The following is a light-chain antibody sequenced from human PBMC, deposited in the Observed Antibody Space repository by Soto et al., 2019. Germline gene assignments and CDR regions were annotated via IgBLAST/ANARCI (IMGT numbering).Light chain of an antibody. CDR2: RNN. Sequence: QSVLTQPPSASGTPGQRVTISCSGSSSKIGRNYVYWYQQLPGTAPKLLIYRNNQRPSGVPDRFSGSKSGTSASLAINGVRSEDEADYYCSSYTSSSTPYVFGTGTKFTVL. CDR1: SSKIGRNY. V-gene: IGLV1-47*01. J-gene: IGLJ1*01. CDR3: SSYTSSSTPYV.